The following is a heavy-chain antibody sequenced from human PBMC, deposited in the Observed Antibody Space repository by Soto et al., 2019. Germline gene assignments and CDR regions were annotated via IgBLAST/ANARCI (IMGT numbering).Heavy chain of an antibody. CDR2: ISGSGGST. V-gene: IGHV3-23*01. J-gene: IGHJ4*02. D-gene: IGHD2-15*01. Sequence: EVQLLESGGGLVQPGGSLRLSCAASGFTFSSYAMSWVRQAPGKGLEWVSAISGSGGSTYYADSVKGRFTISRDNSKNTLYLQMNSLRAEDTAVYYCATDRDIVVVVAASPVDYWGQGTLVTVSS. CDR3: ATDRDIVVVVAASPVDY. CDR1: GFTFSSYA.